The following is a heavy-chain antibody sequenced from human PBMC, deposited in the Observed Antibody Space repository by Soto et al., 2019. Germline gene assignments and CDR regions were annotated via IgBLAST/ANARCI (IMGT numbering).Heavy chain of an antibody. D-gene: IGHD1-26*01. J-gene: IGHJ5*02. CDR3: ARGSGEDNWFDP. CDR1: GGTFSSYT. V-gene: IGHV1-69*02. Sequence: QVQLVQSGAEVKKPGSSVKVSCKASGGTFSSYTISWVRQAPGQGLEWMGRIIPILGIANYAQKFQGRVTIXAXXSTSTAYMELSSLRSEDTAVYYCARGSGEDNWFDPWGQGTLVTVSS. CDR2: IIPILGIA.